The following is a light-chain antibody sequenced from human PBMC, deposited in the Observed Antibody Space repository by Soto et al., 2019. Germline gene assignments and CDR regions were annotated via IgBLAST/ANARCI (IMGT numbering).Light chain of an antibody. Sequence: DIQMTQSPSSLSASVGDRVTITCRASQSISSYLNWYQQKPGKAPKLLIYAASVLQSGVPSRFRGSGSGTDFTLTISSLQPEDFATYYCQQSYSTPYPFGQGAKLEIK. V-gene: IGKV1-39*01. J-gene: IGKJ2*01. CDR2: AAS. CDR1: QSISSY. CDR3: QQSYSTPYP.